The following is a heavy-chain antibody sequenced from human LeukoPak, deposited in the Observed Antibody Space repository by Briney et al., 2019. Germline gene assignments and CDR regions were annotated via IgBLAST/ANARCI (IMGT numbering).Heavy chain of an antibody. CDR2: IYYSGST. D-gene: IGHD1-26*01. J-gene: IGHJ4*02. CDR1: GGSISSYY. Sequence: SETLSLTCTVSGGSISSYYWSWIRQPPGQGLEWIGYIYYSGSTKYNPSLKSRVTLSVDTSKNQFSLKLSSVTAADTAVYYCARDQEYSGGYYRYFDFWGQGALVTVSS. CDR3: ARDQEYSGGYYRYFDF. V-gene: IGHV4-59*01.